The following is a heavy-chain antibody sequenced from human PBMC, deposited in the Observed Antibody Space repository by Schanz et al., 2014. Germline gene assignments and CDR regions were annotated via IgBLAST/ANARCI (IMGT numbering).Heavy chain of an antibody. J-gene: IGHJ4*02. CDR2: IWNNGVTK. Sequence: VQLVESGGGLVQPGGSLRLSCAAYGFTLSSYAMHWVRQPAGKGLEWVAVIWNNGVTKYYADSVKGRFTISRDNSKNTLYLHMNTLRSEDTAVYYCAKDSTHIDIVLVPTAIDYWGQGTLVTVSS. CDR3: AKDSTHIDIVLVPTAIDY. V-gene: IGHV3-30*02. D-gene: IGHD2-2*01. CDR1: GFTLSSYA.